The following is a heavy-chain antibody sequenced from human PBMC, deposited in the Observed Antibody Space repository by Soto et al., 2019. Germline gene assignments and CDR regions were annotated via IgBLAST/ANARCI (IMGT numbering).Heavy chain of an antibody. D-gene: IGHD3-10*01. CDR3: ANNHNYASGTNYEPNYYSGMDV. V-gene: IGHV1-69*01. CDR1: GGTFSTYA. J-gene: IGHJ6*04. Sequence: QVQLVQSGAEVKKPASSVKVSCKTSGGTFSTYAISWVRRAPGQGLEWMGGIIPVLDTTHYARKFQGRLTITADESTSTVYMELSSLRAEDTAVYYCANNHNYASGTNYEPNYYSGMDVWGKGTTVIVSS. CDR2: IIPVLDTT.